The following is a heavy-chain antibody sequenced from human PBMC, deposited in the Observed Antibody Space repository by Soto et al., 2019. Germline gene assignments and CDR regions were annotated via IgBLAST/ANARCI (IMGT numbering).Heavy chain of an antibody. Sequence: GASVKVSCKASGYTFTGYYMHWVRQAPGQGLEWMGWINPNSGGTNYAQKFQGWVTMTRDTSISTAYMELSRLRSDDTAVYYCARAGSYYYDSSGYFYWGQGTLVTVYS. CDR2: INPNSGGT. V-gene: IGHV1-2*04. CDR1: GYTFTGYY. J-gene: IGHJ4*02. D-gene: IGHD3-22*01. CDR3: ARAGSYYYDSSGYFY.